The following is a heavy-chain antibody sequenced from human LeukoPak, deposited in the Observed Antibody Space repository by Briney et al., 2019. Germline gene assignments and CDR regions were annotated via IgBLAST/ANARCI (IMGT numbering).Heavy chain of an antibody. V-gene: IGHV4-39*07. Sequence: SETLSLTCTVSGGSISSSSYYWGWIRRPPGKGLEWIGSMYSSGSTYYNPSLKSRVTISVDTSKNQFSLKLSSVTAADTAVYYCARGGSYTMVKNYWGQGTLVTVSS. D-gene: IGHD1-26*01. CDR3: ARGGSYTMVKNY. J-gene: IGHJ4*02. CDR1: GGSISSSSYY. CDR2: MYSSGST.